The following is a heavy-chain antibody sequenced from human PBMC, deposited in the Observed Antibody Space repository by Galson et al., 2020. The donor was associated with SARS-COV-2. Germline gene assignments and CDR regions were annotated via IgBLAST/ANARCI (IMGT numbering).Heavy chain of an antibody. CDR1: GFTFNSYA. CDR2: ISGSGGST. Sequence: GESLKISCAASGFTFNSYAMSWARQAPGKGLEWVSGISGSGGSTDYTDSVKGRFTISRDKSKNTLYLQMNSLRAEDTGVYYCAKMVRGVTEFFEYWGQGTLVTVSS. D-gene: IGHD3-10*01. J-gene: IGHJ4*02. CDR3: AKMVRGVTEFFEY. V-gene: IGHV3-23*01.